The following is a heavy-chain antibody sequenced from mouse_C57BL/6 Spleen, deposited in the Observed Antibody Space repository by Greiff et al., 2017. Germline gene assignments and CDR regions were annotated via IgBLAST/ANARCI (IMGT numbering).Heavy chain of an antibody. V-gene: IGHV1-64*01. J-gene: IGHJ4*01. Sequence: QVQLQQPGAELVKPGASVKLSCKASGYTFTSYWMHWVKQRPGQGLEWIGMIHPNSGSTNYNEKFKSKATLTVDKSSSTAYMQLSSLTSEDSAVYYCARAKLGGAMDDWGQGTSVTVSS. D-gene: IGHD4-1*01. CDR3: ARAKLGGAMDD. CDR2: IHPNSGST. CDR1: GYTFTSYW.